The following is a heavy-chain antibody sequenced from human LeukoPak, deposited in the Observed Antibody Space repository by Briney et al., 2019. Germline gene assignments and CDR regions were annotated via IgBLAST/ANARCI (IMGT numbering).Heavy chain of an antibody. CDR1: LVTSTAAA. CDR3: TRQFYGAGQYCDH. Sequence: PGGSLKLSSAPSLVTSTAAAMHGVGQASGKGLEWVGRIRSKANNYATAYAASLKGRFSVSRDDSKNTAYLYMNNQETEDTAIYYNTRQFYGAGQYCDHWGQGTLVTVSS. CDR2: IRSKANNYAT. J-gene: IGHJ4*02. V-gene: IGHV3-73*01. D-gene: IGHD4/OR15-4a*01.